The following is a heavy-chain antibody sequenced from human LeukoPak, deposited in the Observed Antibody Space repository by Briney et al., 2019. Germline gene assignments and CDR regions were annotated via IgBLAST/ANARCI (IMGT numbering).Heavy chain of an antibody. CDR1: GGSFSGYY. CDR3: ARGRYSSSYPYFDY. D-gene: IGHD6-13*01. V-gene: IGHV4-34*01. CDR2: INHSGST. Sequence: SETLSLTCADYGGSFSGYYWSWIRQPPGKGLEWIGEINHSGSTNYNPSLKSRVTISVDTSKNQFSLKLSSVTAADTAVYYCARGRYSSSYPYFDYWGQGTLVTVSS. J-gene: IGHJ4*02.